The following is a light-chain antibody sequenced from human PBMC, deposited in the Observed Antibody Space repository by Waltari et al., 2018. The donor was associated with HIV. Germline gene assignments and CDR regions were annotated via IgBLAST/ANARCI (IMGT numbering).Light chain of an antibody. V-gene: IGKV1-39*01. J-gene: IGKJ3*01. Sequence: DIQMTQSPSSLSASVGDTVTITCRASQSVNNRVNWYHQEPGKAPKGLIYDASRLQSGVPSRFSGSGSGTDFTLTISSLQPDDFASDFCQQSYNYPLTFGPGTQVDIK. CDR3: QQSYNYPLT. CDR2: DAS. CDR1: QSVNNR.